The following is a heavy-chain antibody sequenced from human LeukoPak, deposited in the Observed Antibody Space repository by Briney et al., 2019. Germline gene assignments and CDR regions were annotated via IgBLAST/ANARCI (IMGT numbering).Heavy chain of an antibody. J-gene: IGHJ4*02. CDR2: INHSGST. CDR3: ARRKLPGSSCLDY. D-gene: IGHD6-13*01. V-gene: IGHV4-34*01. Sequence: SETLSLTCAVYGGSFSGYYWSWIRQPPGEGLEWIGEINHSGSTNYNPSLKSRVTISVDTSKNQSSLKLSSVTAADTAVYYCARRKLPGSSCLDYWGQGTLVTVSS. CDR1: GGSFSGYY.